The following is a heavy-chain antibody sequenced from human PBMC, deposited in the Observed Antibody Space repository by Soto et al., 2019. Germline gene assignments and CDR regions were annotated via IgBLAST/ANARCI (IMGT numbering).Heavy chain of an antibody. D-gene: IGHD2-8*01. CDR2: VYYNENT. J-gene: IGHJ6*02. CDR3: ATQMVYARDRMDV. Sequence: PSEALSLTYSFSFASIKNFAYYFCCVCQPPGKGLEWIGTVYYNENTYYNPSLRSRVAISVDTAKNQFSLKLSSVTAADTAVYYCATQMVYARDRMDVWGQGTTVTVSS. CDR1: FASIKNFAYY. V-gene: IGHV4-39*01.